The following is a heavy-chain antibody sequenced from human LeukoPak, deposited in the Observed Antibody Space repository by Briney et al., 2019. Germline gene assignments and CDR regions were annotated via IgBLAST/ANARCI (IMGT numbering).Heavy chain of an antibody. D-gene: IGHD3-3*01. J-gene: IGHJ4*02. CDR2: SGTDGTP. V-gene: IGHV3-23*01. CDR1: GFTFSNYA. Sequence: GGSLRLSCAAFGFTFSNYAMGWVRQAPGKGLEYISISGTDGTPYYADSVKGRFTISRDNSKSTLYLQMNSLTGDDTAIYYCAKDRHGVTSGAQGTLVIVSS. CDR3: AKDRHGVTS.